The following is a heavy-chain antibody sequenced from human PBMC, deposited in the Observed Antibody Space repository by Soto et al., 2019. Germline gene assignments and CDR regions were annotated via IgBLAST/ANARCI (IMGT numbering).Heavy chain of an antibody. CDR3: AGDRGGGGFSH. CDR1: GFTFNDYS. D-gene: IGHD3-10*01. J-gene: IGHJ4*02. Sequence: EVQLVESGGDLVQPGGSLRLSCAASGFTFNDYSMHWVRQAPGKGLEWLSYITVGSSPIYYADSVKGRFTISRDNAKEPLFLQMASLSAGDTGVYYWAGDRGGGGFSHWGQGTLVTVSS. CDR2: ITVGSSPI. V-gene: IGHV3-48*01.